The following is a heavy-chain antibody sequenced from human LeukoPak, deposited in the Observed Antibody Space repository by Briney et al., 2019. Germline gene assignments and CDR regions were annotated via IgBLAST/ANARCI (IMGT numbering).Heavy chain of an antibody. Sequence: ASVKVSCKASGYTFTSYYMHWVRQAPGQGLEWMGVINPSGGSTTYTQRFQGRVTVTRDTSTRTVYMDLSSLRSEDTAVYYCARGTYYDFWSGYWGSSTIDYWGQGTLVTVSS. D-gene: IGHD3-3*01. CDR2: INPSGGST. CDR3: ARGTYYDFWSGYWGSSTIDY. CDR1: GYTFTSYY. V-gene: IGHV1-46*03. J-gene: IGHJ4*02.